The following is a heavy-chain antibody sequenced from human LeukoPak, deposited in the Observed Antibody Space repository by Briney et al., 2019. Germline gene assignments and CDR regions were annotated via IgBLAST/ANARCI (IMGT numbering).Heavy chain of an antibody. D-gene: IGHD3-10*01. V-gene: IGHV4-39*01. CDR1: GGSISSSSYY. CDR3: ARPTMVRGVPYYFDY. Sequence: SETLSLTCTVSGGSISSSSYYWGWIRQPPGKGLEGIGGIYYSGSTYYNPSLKSRVTISVDTSKNQFSLKLSSVTAADTAVYYCARPTMVRGVPYYFDYWGQGTLVTVSS. CDR2: IYYSGST. J-gene: IGHJ4*02.